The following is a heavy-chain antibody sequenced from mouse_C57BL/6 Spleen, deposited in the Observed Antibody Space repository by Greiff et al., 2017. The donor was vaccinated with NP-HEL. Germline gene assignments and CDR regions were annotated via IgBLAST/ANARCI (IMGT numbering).Heavy chain of an antibody. J-gene: IGHJ4*01. D-gene: IGHD1-1*01. CDR2: INPSSGYT. V-gene: IGHV1-7*01. Sequence: IQLQQSGAELAKPGASVKLSCKASGYTFTSYWMHWVKQRPGQGLEWIGYINPSSGYTKYNQKFKDKATLTADKSSSTAYMQLSSLTYEDSAVYYCARDYGSSYGAMDYWGQGTSVTVSS. CDR3: ARDYGSSYGAMDY. CDR1: GYTFTSYW.